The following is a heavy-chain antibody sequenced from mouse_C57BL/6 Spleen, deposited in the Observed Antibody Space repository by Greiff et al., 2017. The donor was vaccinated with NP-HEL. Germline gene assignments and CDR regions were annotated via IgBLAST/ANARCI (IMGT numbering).Heavy chain of an antibody. D-gene: IGHD2-1*01. V-gene: IGHV5-4*01. J-gene: IGHJ2*01. Sequence: EVQGVESGGGLVKPGGSLKLSCAASGFTFSSYAMSWVRQTPEKRLEWVATISDGGSYTYYPDNVKGRFTISRDNAKNNLYLQMSHLKSEDTAMYYCARGGGIWGNYVFDYWGQGTTLTVSS. CDR3: ARGGGIWGNYVFDY. CDR2: ISDGGSYT. CDR1: GFTFSSYA.